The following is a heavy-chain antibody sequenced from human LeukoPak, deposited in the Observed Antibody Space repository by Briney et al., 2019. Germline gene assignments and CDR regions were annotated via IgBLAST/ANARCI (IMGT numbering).Heavy chain of an antibody. D-gene: IGHD4-23*01. V-gene: IGHV3-7*01. CDR2: INQDGSEK. CDR1: GFPFSTFW. Sequence: GGSLRLSCAVSGFPFSTFWMSWVRQAPGKGLEWVANINQDGSEKYYVDSVRGRFAISRDNAKNSLYLQMNSLRAEDTAVYYCARDGDTVLTRGYYYYMDVWGKGTTVTVSS. CDR3: ARDGDTVLTRGYYYYMDV. J-gene: IGHJ6*03.